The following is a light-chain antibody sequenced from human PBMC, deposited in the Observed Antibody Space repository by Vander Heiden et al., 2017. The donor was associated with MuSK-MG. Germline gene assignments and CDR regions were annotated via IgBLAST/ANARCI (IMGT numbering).Light chain of an antibody. CDR2: DDS. Sequence: SYVLTQPPSVSVAPGQTATISCGGNNSGSKSVHWYQQKTGQAPVLVVYDDSDRPSGIPERFSGSNSGNPATLTISRVEVGDEADYYCQVWDRSRDQMFFGGGTTLTVL. J-gene: IGLJ2*01. CDR1: NSGSKS. CDR3: QVWDRSRDQMF. V-gene: IGLV3-21*02.